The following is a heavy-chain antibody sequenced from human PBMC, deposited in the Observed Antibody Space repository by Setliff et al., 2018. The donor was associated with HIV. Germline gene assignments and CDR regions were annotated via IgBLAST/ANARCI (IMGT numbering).Heavy chain of an antibody. V-gene: IGHV3-48*04. CDR2: ISSSGSTI. J-gene: IGHJ4*02. D-gene: IGHD1-26*01. CDR3: AKDRSGSYSFARD. Sequence: PGGSLRLSCAASGFTFSTYSMNWVRQAPGKGLECLSYISSSGSTIYYADSVKGRFTVSRDNAKNSLYLQMNSLRAEETAVYYCAKDRSGSYSFARDWGQGTLVTVSS. CDR1: GFTFSTYS.